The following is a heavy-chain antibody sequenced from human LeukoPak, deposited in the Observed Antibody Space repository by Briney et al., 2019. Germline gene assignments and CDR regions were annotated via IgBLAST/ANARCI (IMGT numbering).Heavy chain of an antibody. CDR1: GFTFSSYW. CDR3: ARVGIGNWFDP. CDR2: IKQDGSEK. V-gene: IGHV3-7*01. D-gene: IGHD2-2*03. J-gene: IGHJ5*02. Sequence: GGSLRLSCAASGFTFSSYWMSWVRQAPGKGLEWVANIKQDGSEKYYVDSVKGRFTISRDNAKNSLYLQMDSLRAEDTAVYYCARVGIGNWFDPWGQGTLVTVSS.